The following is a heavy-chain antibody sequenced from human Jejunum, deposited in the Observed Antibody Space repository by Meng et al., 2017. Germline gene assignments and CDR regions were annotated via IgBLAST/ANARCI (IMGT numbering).Heavy chain of an antibody. Sequence: QVHLKQSGPGLVKPSQTPSLPCAISGDSVSSNSAAWNWIRQSPSRGLEWLGRTYYRSKWYSDYAVSVKSRITINTDTSKNQLSLQLNSVTPEDTAVYYCARDESRPLRSWGQGTLVTVSS. J-gene: IGHJ5*02. CDR1: GDSVSSNSAA. V-gene: IGHV6-1*01. CDR3: ARDESRPLRS. CDR2: TYYRSKWYS. D-gene: IGHD3-22*01.